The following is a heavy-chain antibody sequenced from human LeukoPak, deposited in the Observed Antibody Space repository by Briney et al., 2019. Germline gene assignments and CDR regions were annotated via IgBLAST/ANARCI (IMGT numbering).Heavy chain of an antibody. V-gene: IGHV4-59*04. CDR2: IYHSGST. D-gene: IGHD2-15*01. J-gene: IGHJ5*02. CDR1: GGSISSYY. Sequence: SETLSPTCTVSGGSISSYYWSWIRQPPGKGLEWIGSIYHSGSTYYNPSLKSRVTISVDTSKNQFSLKLSSVTAADTAVYYCARSGSGKPNWFDPWGQGTLVTVSS. CDR3: ARSGSGKPNWFDP.